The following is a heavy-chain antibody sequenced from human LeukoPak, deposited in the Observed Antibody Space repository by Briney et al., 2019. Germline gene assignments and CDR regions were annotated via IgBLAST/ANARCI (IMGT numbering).Heavy chain of an antibody. CDR3: ARKFLGSRGYYFDY. CDR2: MNPNSGNT. J-gene: IGHJ4*02. D-gene: IGHD3-10*01. Sequence: ASVKVSCKASGYTFSSYDINWVRQATGQGLEWMGWMNPNSGNTGYAQRFQGRVNMTRNTSISTAYMELSSLRSEDTAVYYCARKFLGSRGYYFDYWGQGTLVTVSS. V-gene: IGHV1-8*01. CDR1: GYTFSSYD.